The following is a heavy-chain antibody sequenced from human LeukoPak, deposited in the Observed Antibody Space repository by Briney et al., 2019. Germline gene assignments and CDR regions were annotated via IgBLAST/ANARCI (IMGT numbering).Heavy chain of an antibody. CDR2: IIPIFGTA. J-gene: IGHJ4*02. D-gene: IGHD2-2*03. V-gene: IGHV1-69*13. CDR3: AREGSGGYCSSTSCAPLGN. CDR1: GGTFSSYA. Sequence: SVKVSCKASGGTFSSYAIIWVRQAPGQGLEWMGGIIPIFGTANYAQKFQGRVTIIADESTSTAYMELSSLRSEDTAVYYCAREGSGGYCSSTSCAPLGNWGQGTLVTVSS.